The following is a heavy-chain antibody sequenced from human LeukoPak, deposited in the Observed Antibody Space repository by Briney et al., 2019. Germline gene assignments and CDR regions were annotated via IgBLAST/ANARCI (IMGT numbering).Heavy chain of an antibody. CDR1: RFIFSTYA. Sequence: GGSLTLSCAASRFIFSTYAMGWVRQAPGKALEWVSSIKGGGGDPFHADSVKGRFTISRDNSKNTLFLQLNSLRAEDSAVYYCAKGGHDFNPFYWWGQGTLVTVSS. D-gene: IGHD2-21*02. CDR3: AKGGHDFNPFYW. CDR2: IKGGGGDP. J-gene: IGHJ4*02. V-gene: IGHV3-23*01.